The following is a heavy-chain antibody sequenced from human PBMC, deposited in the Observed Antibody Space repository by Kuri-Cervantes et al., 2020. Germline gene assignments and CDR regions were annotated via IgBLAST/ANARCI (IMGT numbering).Heavy chain of an antibody. CDR3: ARFWSGYYF. D-gene: IGHD3-3*01. Sequence: GESLKISCAASGFTFSSYWMSWVRQAPGKGLEWVANIKQDGSEKYYADSVKGRFTISRDNAKNALFLQMNSLRAEDTAVYYCARFWSGYYFWGQGTLVTVSS. J-gene: IGHJ4*02. CDR2: IKQDGSEK. CDR1: GFTFSSYW. V-gene: IGHV3-7*01.